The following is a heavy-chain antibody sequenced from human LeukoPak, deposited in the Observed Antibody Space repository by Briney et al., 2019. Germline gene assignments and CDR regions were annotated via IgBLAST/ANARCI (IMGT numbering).Heavy chain of an antibody. CDR2: IKSKTDGGTT. D-gene: IGHD3-10*01. CDR3: TTGASLWFGELYYFDY. Sequence: GGSLRLSCAASGFTFSSYGMHWVRQAPGKGLEWVGRIKSKTDGGTTDYAARVKGRFTISRDDSKNTLYLQMNSLKTEDTAVYYCTTGASLWFGELYYFDYWGQGTLVTVSS. V-gene: IGHV3-15*01. CDR1: GFTFSSYG. J-gene: IGHJ4*02.